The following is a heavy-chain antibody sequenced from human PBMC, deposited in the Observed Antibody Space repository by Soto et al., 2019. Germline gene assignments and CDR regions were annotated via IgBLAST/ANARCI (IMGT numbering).Heavy chain of an antibody. CDR3: XXXXXXXXXXXSLPLDY. CDR1: GGTFSTYG. Sequence: QVQLVQSGAEVKKPGSSVKVSCKASGGTFSTYGINWVRLAPGQGLEWMGWIIPKFGTTKNAQKFQGRVXXXXXXXXXXXXXXXXXXXXXXXXXXXXXXXXXXXXXXXSLPLDYWGQGTLVTVSS. V-gene: IGHV1-69*13. CDR2: IIPKFGTT. J-gene: IGHJ4*02.